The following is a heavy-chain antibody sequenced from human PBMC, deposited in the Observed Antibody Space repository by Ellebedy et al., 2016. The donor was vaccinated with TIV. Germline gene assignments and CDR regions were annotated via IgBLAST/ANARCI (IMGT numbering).Heavy chain of an antibody. V-gene: IGHV3-7*01. D-gene: IGHD6-19*01. Sequence: GGSLRLSCAASGFTFSNYWMSWVRQAPGKGLEWVANIKQDGSETYYVDSVKGRFSISRDNAKKSLYLQMNSLRDGDTALYYCARDQWLGRAYYFDYWGQGTLVTVSS. CDR3: ARDQWLGRAYYFDY. CDR2: IKQDGSET. J-gene: IGHJ4*01. CDR1: GFTFSNYW.